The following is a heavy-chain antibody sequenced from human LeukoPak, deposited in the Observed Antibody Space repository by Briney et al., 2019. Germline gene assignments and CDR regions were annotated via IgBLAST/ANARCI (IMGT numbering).Heavy chain of an antibody. CDR3: ARDRKRYDFWSGYTRAGWFDP. CDR2: IYYSGST. CDR1: GGSISSGDYY. V-gene: IGHV4-30-4*01. J-gene: IGHJ5*02. D-gene: IGHD3-3*01. Sequence: SQTLSLTCTVSGGSISSGDYYWSWIRQPPGKGLEWIGYIYYSGSTYYNPSLKSRVTISVDTSKNQFSLKLSSVTAADTAVYYCARDRKRYDFWSGYTRAGWFDPWGQGTLVTVSS.